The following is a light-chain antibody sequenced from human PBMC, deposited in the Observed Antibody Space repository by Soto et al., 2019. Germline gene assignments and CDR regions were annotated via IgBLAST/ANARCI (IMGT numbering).Light chain of an antibody. J-gene: IGKJ5*01. V-gene: IGKV3-20*01. Sequence: EIVLTQSPGTLSLSPGERATLSCRASQSVSSSYLAWYQQKPGQAPRLLIYGASGRATGIPDRFSGSGSGTDGILAINSVEPEDFAASYCQQYGSSPLVTFGEGTRVEIK. CDR1: QSVSSSY. CDR3: QQYGSSPLVT. CDR2: GAS.